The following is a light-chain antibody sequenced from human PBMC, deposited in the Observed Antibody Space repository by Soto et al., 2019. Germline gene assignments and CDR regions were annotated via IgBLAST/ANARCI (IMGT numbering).Light chain of an antibody. CDR3: QLYNSYSWT. CDR1: ESVSKW. CDR2: DAS. J-gene: IGKJ1*01. V-gene: IGKV1-5*01. Sequence: DIQMTQSPSSLSASLGDTVTITCRATESVSKWLAWYQEKPGNPPRPLIYDASTLESGVPSRFSGSGSGTEFTLTISSLQPDDFAIYYCQLYNSYSWTFGQGAKVDVK.